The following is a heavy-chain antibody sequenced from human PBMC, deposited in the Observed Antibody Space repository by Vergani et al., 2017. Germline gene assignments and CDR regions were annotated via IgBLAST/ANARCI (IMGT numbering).Heavy chain of an antibody. CDR1: GGSISSSSYY. J-gene: IGHJ4*02. D-gene: IGHD5/OR15-5a*01. CDR2: IYYSGST. CDR3: ARHAVYYYFDC. Sequence: QLQLQESGPGLVKPSETLSLTCTVSGGSISSSSYYWGWIRPPPGKGREWIGSIYYSGSTYYNPSLKSRVTISVDTSKNQFSLKLSSVTAADTAVYYCARHAVYYYFDCWDQGTLVTVSS. V-gene: IGHV4-39*01.